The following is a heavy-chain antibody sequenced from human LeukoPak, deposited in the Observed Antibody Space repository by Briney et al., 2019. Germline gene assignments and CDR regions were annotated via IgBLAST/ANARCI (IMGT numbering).Heavy chain of an antibody. V-gene: IGHV3-20*04. CDR2: INWNGGST. CDR1: GFTFSSYW. CDR3: ARSYDSTLLGAFDI. D-gene: IGHD3-22*01. J-gene: IGHJ3*02. Sequence: GGSLRLSCAASGFTFSSYWMSWVRQAPGKGLEWVSGINWNGGSTGYADSVKGRFTISRDNAKNSLYLQMNSLRAEDTALYYCARSYDSTLLGAFDIWGQGTMVTVSS.